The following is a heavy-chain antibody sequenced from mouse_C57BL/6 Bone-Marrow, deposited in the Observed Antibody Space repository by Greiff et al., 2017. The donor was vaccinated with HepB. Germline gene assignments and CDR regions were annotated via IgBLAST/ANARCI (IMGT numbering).Heavy chain of an antibody. V-gene: IGHV1-61*01. Sequence: QLQQPGAELVRPGSSVKLSCKASGYTFPSYWMDWVKQRPGQGLEWIGNIYPSDSETHYNQKFKDKATLTVNKSSSTAYMQLSSLTSEDSAVYYCARMITDYFDYWGQGTTLTVSS. CDR3: ARMITDYFDY. J-gene: IGHJ2*01. CDR1: GYTFPSYW. D-gene: IGHD2-4*01. CDR2: IYPSDSET.